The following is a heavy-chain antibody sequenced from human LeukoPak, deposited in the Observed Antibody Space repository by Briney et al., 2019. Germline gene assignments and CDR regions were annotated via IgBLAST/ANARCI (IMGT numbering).Heavy chain of an antibody. Sequence: PGGSLRLSCAASGFTFSSYGMHWVRQAPGKGLEWVAVISYDGSNKYYADSVKGRFTISRDNSKNTLYLQMNSLRAEDTAVYYCAKDRTDGGCPYYFDYWGQGTLVTVSS. CDR2: ISYDGSNK. J-gene: IGHJ4*02. CDR3: AKDRTDGGCPYYFDY. CDR1: GFTFSSYG. D-gene: IGHD2-15*01. V-gene: IGHV3-30*18.